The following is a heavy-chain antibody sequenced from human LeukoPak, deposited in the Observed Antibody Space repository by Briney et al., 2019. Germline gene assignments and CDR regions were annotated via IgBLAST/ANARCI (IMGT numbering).Heavy chain of an antibody. V-gene: IGHV4-4*07. CDR1: GGSISSYY. CDR3: ARHGNYAGGIDWFDP. D-gene: IGHD1-7*01. J-gene: IGHJ5*02. Sequence: PSETLSLTCTVSGGSISSYYWSWIRQPAGKGLEWIGRIYTSGSTNYNPSLKSRVTMSVDTSKNQFSLKLSSVTAADTAVYYCARHGNYAGGIDWFDPWGQGTLITVSS. CDR2: IYTSGST.